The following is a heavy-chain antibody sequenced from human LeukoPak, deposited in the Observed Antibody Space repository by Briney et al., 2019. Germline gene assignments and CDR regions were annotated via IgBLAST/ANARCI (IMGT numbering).Heavy chain of an antibody. CDR3: ARRAVAGGYWYFDL. CDR1: GGSISSSGYY. Sequence: SETLSLTCTVSGGSISSSGYYWGWIRQPPGKGLEWVGSLYYSGSTYYNPSLKSRVTISVDTYKNQFSLNLSSVTAADTALYYCARRAVAGGYWYFDLWGRGALVTVSS. D-gene: IGHD6-19*01. CDR2: LYYSGST. J-gene: IGHJ2*01. V-gene: IGHV4-39*01.